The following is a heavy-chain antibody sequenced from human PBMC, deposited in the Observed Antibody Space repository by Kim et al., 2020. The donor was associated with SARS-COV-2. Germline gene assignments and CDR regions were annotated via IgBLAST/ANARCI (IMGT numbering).Heavy chain of an antibody. CDR1: GYTFTGYY. J-gene: IGHJ1*01. V-gene: IGHV1-2*02. Sequence: ASVKVSCKASGYTFTGYYMHWVRQAPGQGLEWMGWINPNSGGTNYAQKFQGRVTMTRDTSISTAYMELSRLRSDDTAVYYCARAPSLYDSSGYFLFQHWGQGTLVTVSS. CDR2: INPNSGGT. D-gene: IGHD3-22*01. CDR3: ARAPSLYDSSGYFLFQH.